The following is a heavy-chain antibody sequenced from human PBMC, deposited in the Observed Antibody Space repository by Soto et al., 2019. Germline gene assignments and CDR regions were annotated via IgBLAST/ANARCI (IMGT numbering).Heavy chain of an antibody. V-gene: IGHV1-69*02. Sequence: QVQLVQSGAEVKKPGSSVKVSCKASGCTFISYTISWVRQAPGQGLEWMGRIITIRGIANYAQKCQGRVTITADKSTSTAYMELSSLRSEDTAVYYCARGRGVNHLYYYYGMDVWGQGTTVTVSS. J-gene: IGHJ6*02. D-gene: IGHD3-10*01. CDR1: GCTFISYT. CDR3: ARGRGVNHLYYYYGMDV. CDR2: IITIRGIA.